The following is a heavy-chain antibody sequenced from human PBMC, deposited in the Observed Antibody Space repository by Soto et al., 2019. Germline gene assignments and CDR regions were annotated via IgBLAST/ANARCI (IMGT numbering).Heavy chain of an antibody. D-gene: IGHD3-22*01. V-gene: IGHV1-69*13. CDR3: ARSSNVYYDSSGPIDALDS. CDR1: GGTFSSYA. Sequence: ASVKVSCKASGGTFSSYAISWVRQAPGQGLEWMGGIIPIFGTANYAQKFQGRVTITADESTSTAYMELSSLRSEDTAVYYCARSSNVYYDSSGPIDALDSWGQGTMDTFSS. CDR2: IIPIFGTA. J-gene: IGHJ3*02.